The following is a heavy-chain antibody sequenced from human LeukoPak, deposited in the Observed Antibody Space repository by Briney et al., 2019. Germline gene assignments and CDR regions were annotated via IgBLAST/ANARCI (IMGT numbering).Heavy chain of an antibody. J-gene: IGHJ4*02. D-gene: IGHD3-10*01. CDR3: GRDVRWLNSGWGSGTYYAPYFDY. CDR2: INTNTENP. Sequence: ASVKVSCKTSGYTFTNHAINWVRQAPGQGLEWMGWINTNTENPTYAQGFAGRYVFSLDTSVSTAYLQISGLKADDTAVYYCGRDVRWLNSGWGSGTYYAPYFDYWGQGTLVTVSS. CDR1: GYTFTNHA. V-gene: IGHV7-4-1*02.